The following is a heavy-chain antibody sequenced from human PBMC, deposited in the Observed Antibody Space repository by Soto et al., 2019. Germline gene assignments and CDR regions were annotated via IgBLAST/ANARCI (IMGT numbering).Heavy chain of an antibody. V-gene: IGHV1-69*04. CDR3: ARDLLGYYGSGSYRPRAPKFDP. D-gene: IGHD3-10*01. J-gene: IGHJ5*02. Sequence: SVRVSCRASGGTCSSWPIRWVRQATGQGLEWMGRIIPILGIANYAQKFQGRVTITADKSTSTAYMELSSLRSEDTAVYYCARDLLGYYGSGSYRPRAPKFDPWGQGTLVTVSS. CDR1: GGTCSSWP. CDR2: IIPILGIA.